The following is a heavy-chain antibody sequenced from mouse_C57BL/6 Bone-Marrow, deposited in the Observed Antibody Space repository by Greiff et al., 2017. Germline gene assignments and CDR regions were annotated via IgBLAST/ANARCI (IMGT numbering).Heavy chain of an antibody. CDR2: IYPRSGNT. V-gene: IGHV1-81*01. D-gene: IGHD1-1*01. Sequence: QVTLKVSGAELARPGASVKLSCKASGYTFTSYGISWVKQRTGQGLEWIGEIYPRSGNTYYNEKFKGKATLTADKSSSTAYMELRSLTSEDSAVSFCARGRTVVSDYWGQGTTLTVSS. CDR3: ARGRTVVSDY. J-gene: IGHJ2*01. CDR1: GYTFTSYG.